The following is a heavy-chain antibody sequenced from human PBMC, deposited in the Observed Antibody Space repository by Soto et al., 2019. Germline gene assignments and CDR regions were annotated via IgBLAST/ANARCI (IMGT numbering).Heavy chain of an antibody. CDR3: AKGGLQYFDY. V-gene: IGHV3-23*01. J-gene: IGHJ4*02. Sequence: GGSLRLSCTVSGFTFGDYGMSWVRQAPGKGLEWVSGISGSGSSTYYADSVKGRFTISRDNSKNTLYVQMNSLRAEDTAVYYCAKGGLQYFDYWGQGTLVTVSS. CDR1: GFTFGDYG. CDR2: ISGSGSST. D-gene: IGHD1-26*01.